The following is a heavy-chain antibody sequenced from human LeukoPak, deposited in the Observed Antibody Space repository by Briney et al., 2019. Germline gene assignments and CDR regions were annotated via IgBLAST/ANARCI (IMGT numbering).Heavy chain of an antibody. Sequence: ASVKVSCKASGGTFSSYAISWVRQAPGQGLEWMGGIIPIFGTANYAQKFQGRVTITADKSTSTAYMELSSLRSEDTAVYYCARGLGPYYDFWSGYYRAAFDIWGQGTMVTVSS. D-gene: IGHD3-3*01. CDR3: ARGLGPYYDFWSGYYRAAFDI. J-gene: IGHJ3*02. V-gene: IGHV1-69*06. CDR1: GGTFSSYA. CDR2: IIPIFGTA.